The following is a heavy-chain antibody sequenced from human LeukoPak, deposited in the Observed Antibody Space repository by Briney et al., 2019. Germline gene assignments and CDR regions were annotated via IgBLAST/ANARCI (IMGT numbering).Heavy chain of an antibody. D-gene: IGHD3-22*01. J-gene: IGHJ4*02. CDR1: GITLSNYG. Sequence: PGGSLRLSCRVSGITLSNYGMSWVRQAPGKGLEWVAGISGSGGSTNYADSVKGRFTISRDNPKNTLYLQMTSLRAEDTAVYFCAKRGVVIRVILVGFHKEAYYFDSWGQGALVAVSS. CDR3: AKRGVVIRVILVGFHKEAYYFDS. CDR2: ISGSGGST. V-gene: IGHV3-23*01.